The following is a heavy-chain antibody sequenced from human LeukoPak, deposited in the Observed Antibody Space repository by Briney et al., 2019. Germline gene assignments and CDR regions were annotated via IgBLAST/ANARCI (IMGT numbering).Heavy chain of an antibody. Sequence: GGSLRLSCAASGFTFSSYSMNWVRQAPGKGLEWVSYISSSSSTIYYADSVKGRFTISRDNAKNSLYLQMNSLRAEDTAVYYCARDPVRSFGELLPPDYWGQGTLVTVSS. CDR3: ARDPVRSFGELLPPDY. D-gene: IGHD3-10*01. V-gene: IGHV3-48*04. J-gene: IGHJ4*02. CDR2: ISSSSSTI. CDR1: GFTFSSYS.